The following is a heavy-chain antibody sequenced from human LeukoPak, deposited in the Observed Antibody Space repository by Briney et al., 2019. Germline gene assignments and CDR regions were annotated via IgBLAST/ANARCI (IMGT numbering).Heavy chain of an antibody. Sequence: PGGSLRLSCAASGFTFSSHWMNWVRQDPGKGLEWVANIKEDGSEKDYVDSVKGRFTISRDNAKNSLYLQMDSLRAEDTAVYYCARDRIGGEEYWGQGTLVTVSS. CDR3: ARDRIGGEEY. D-gene: IGHD3-16*01. J-gene: IGHJ4*02. CDR1: GFTFSSHW. CDR2: IKEDGSEK. V-gene: IGHV3-7*01.